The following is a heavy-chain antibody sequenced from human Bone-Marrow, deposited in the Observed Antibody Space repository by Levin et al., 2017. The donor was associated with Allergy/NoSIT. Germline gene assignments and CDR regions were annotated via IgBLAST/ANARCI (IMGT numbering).Heavy chain of an antibody. Sequence: GGSLRLSCAASGFTFSSYSMNWVRQAPGKGLEWVSSISSSSSYIYYADSVKGRFTISRDNAKNSLYLQMNSLRAEDTAVYYCARGRVQLERRRPFLDYWGQGTLVTVSS. V-gene: IGHV3-21*01. J-gene: IGHJ4*02. D-gene: IGHD1-1*01. CDR3: ARGRVQLERRRPFLDY. CDR1: GFTFSSYS. CDR2: ISSSSSYI.